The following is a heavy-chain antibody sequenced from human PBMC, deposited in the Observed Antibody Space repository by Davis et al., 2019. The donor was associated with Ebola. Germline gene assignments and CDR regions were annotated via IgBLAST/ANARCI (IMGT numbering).Heavy chain of an antibody. J-gene: IGHJ4*02. CDR2: VHGGNGNT. CDR3: ARAQFPTTSDH. D-gene: IGHD1-1*01. CDR1: GFTLANYA. Sequence: ASVKVSCKASGFTLANYAIHWVRQAPGQRLEWMGWVHGGNGNTKYSQRFQGRVTITTDTSTSTAYMEVGILRSDDTAVYYCARAQFPTTSDHWGQGTLVTVSS. V-gene: IGHV1-3*01.